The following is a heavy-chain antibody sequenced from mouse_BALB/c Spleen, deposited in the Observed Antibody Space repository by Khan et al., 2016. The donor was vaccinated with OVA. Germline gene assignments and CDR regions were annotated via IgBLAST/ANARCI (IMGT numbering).Heavy chain of an antibody. Sequence: QVQLKESGAERAKPGASVKMSCKASGYTFTTYWMHWVKQRPGQGLEWIGYINPTSGSTDYTENFKDRATFSADKSSSTAYMQLSSLTSEDSAVYYCTRDRSDYWGQGTTCKGSS. CDR1: GYTFTTYW. CDR3: TRDRSDY. V-gene: IGHV1-7*01. J-gene: IGHJ2*01. CDR2: INPTSGST.